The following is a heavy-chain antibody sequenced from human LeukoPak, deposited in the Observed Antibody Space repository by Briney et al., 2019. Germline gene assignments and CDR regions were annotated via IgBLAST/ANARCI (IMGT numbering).Heavy chain of an antibody. Sequence: SQTLSLTCALSGDSVSSNSAAWNWLRQSPSRGLEWLGRTYYRSKWYNDYAVSVKSRITINPDTSKNQFSLQLNSVTPEDTAVYYCARNVEMATIPFDYWGQGTLVTVSS. CDR3: ARNVEMATIPFDY. V-gene: IGHV6-1*01. CDR2: TYYRSKWYN. D-gene: IGHD5-24*01. CDR1: GDSVSSNSAA. J-gene: IGHJ4*02.